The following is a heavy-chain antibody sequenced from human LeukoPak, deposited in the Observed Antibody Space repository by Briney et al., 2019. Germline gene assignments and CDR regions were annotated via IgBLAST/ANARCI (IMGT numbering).Heavy chain of an antibody. Sequence: PSETLSLTCAVYGGSFSGYYWSWIRQPPGKGLEWIGEINHSGSTNYNPSLKSRVTISVDTSKNQFSLKLSSVTAADTAVYYCARSGVRGYSGYDPLPRPYYFDYWGQGTLVTVSS. CDR1: GGSFSGYY. V-gene: IGHV4-34*01. J-gene: IGHJ4*02. CDR2: INHSGST. D-gene: IGHD5-12*01. CDR3: ARSGVRGYSGYDPLPRPYYFDY.